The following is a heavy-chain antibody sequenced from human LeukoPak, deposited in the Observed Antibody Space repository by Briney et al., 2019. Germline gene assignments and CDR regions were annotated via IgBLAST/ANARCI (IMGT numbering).Heavy chain of an antibody. CDR2: IRSKAYGGTT. V-gene: IGHV3-49*04. D-gene: IGHD3-3*01. J-gene: IGHJ6*02. CDR3: TRENDFWSGADYYYGMDV. CDR1: GFTFGDYA. Sequence: GGSLRLSCTASGFTFGDYAMSWVRQAPGKGLEWVGFIRSKAYGGTTEYAASVKGRFTISRDDSKSIAYLQMNSLKTEDTAVYYCTRENDFWSGADYYYGMDVWGQGTTVTVSS.